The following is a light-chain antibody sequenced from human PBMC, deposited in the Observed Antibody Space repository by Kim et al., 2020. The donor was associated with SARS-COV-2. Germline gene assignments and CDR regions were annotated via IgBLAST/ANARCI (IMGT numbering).Light chain of an antibody. V-gene: IGKV3-15*01. CDR3: QQYNNWYT. CDR1: QSVSSN. J-gene: IGKJ4*01. CDR2: TAS. Sequence: EIVMTQSPATLSVSPGERATLSCRASQSVSSNLAWYQQKPGQAPRLLIYTASTRATGIPPRFSGSGSGTDFTLTISSLQSEDFAVYYCQQYNNWYTFGGGTKVDIK.